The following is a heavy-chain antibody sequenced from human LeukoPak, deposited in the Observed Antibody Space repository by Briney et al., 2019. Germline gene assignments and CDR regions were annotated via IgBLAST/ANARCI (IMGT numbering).Heavy chain of an antibody. CDR3: ARDLVSWVGYFDI. V-gene: IGHV3-21*01. CDR1: VFIFNNYN. CDR2: ITSRGTYI. Sequence: GGSLRLSCATSVFIFNNYNMNWVRQAPGRALECVSSITSRGTYIFYAHSLKVRFTNSRDNAKNALHLKMNSLGPEDTAVYYCARDLVSWVGYFDIWGRGTLVTVSS. J-gene: IGHJ2*01. D-gene: IGHD1-26*01.